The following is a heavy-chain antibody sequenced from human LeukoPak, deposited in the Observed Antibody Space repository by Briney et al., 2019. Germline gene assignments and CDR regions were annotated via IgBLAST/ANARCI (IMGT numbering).Heavy chain of an antibody. V-gene: IGHV4-39*01. Sequence: SETLSLTCTVSGGSISNDGYFWGWVRQPPGKGLEWIGSMSYGGDTYYSPALKSRLTISVDPPKNQFSLKLRSVTAADTAVYHCVRRLSYYFGVDVWGQGATVIVSS. J-gene: IGHJ6*02. CDR3: VRRLSYYFGVDV. CDR1: GGSISNDGYF. CDR2: MSYGGDT.